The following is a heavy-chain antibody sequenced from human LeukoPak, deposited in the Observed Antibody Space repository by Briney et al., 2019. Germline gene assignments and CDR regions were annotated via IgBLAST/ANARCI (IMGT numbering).Heavy chain of an antibody. CDR3: AKDGQVFFYYYMDV. CDR2: ISGSGGSA. V-gene: IGHV3-23*01. Sequence: GGSLRLSCAASGFTFSSYDMSWVRQAPGKGLEWVSSISGSGGSAYFADSAKGRFTISRDNSKNTLYLQMNSLRAEDTAIYYCAKDGQVFFYYYMDVWGKGTTVTVSS. CDR1: GFTFSSYD. J-gene: IGHJ6*03.